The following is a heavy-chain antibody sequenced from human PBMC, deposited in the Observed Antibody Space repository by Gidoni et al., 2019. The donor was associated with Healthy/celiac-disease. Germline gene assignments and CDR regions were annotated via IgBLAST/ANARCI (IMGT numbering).Heavy chain of an antibody. V-gene: IGHV4-61*02. CDR3: ARHYDSSGYLDY. J-gene: IGHJ4*02. Sequence: QLQLQESGPGLVKPSETLSLTCTVSGGPLSSSSYYWSWIRQPAGKGLEGIGRIYTSGSTNYNPSLKSRVTMSVDTSKNKFSMKLSSVTAADTAVYYCARHYDSSGYLDYWGQGTLVTVSS. D-gene: IGHD3-22*01. CDR2: IYTSGST. CDR1: GGPLSSSSYY.